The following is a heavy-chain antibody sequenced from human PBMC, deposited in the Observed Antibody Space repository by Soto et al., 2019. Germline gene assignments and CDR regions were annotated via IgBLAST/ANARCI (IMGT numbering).Heavy chain of an antibody. CDR1: GYTFTSYG. CDR2: ISAYNGNT. D-gene: IGHD3-3*01. Sequence: ASVKVSCKASGYTFTSYGISWVRQAPGQGLEWMGWISAYNGNTNYAQKLQGRVTMTTDTSTRTAYMELRSLRSDDTAVYYCARVFEVWSGYPSPHHFDYWGQGTLVTVSS. J-gene: IGHJ4*02. V-gene: IGHV1-18*01. CDR3: ARVFEVWSGYPSPHHFDY.